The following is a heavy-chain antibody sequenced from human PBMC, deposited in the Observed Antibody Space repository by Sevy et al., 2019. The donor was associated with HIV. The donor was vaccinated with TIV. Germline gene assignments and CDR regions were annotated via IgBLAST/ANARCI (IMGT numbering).Heavy chain of an antibody. Sequence: GGSLRLSCAASGFSFNGYGMHWVRQAPGKGLEWLAVIWYDGTNKEYAASVKGRFTISRDNSENTLYLQMNSLRAEDTAVYYCARESLAVAGIGYYFHSWGQGTLVTVSS. J-gene: IGHJ4*02. CDR2: IWYDGTNK. CDR1: GFSFNGYG. D-gene: IGHD6-19*01. CDR3: ARESLAVAGIGYYFHS. V-gene: IGHV3-33*01.